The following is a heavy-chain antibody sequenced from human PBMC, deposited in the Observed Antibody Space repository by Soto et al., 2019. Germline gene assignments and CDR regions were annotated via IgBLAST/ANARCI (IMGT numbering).Heavy chain of an antibody. CDR2: IYSGGST. CDR3: AREEDYGDYVGDY. Sequence: EMQLVESGGGLVQPGGSLRLSCAASGFTVSSNYMSWVRQAPGKGLEWVSVIYSGGSTYYADSVKGRFTISRDNSKNTLYLQMNSLRAEDTAVYYCAREEDYGDYVGDYWGQGTLVTVSS. V-gene: IGHV3-66*01. D-gene: IGHD4-17*01. J-gene: IGHJ4*02. CDR1: GFTVSSNY.